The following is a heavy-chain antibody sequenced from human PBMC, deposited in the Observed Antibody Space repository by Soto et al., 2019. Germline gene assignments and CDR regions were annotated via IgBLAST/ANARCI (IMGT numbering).Heavy chain of an antibody. CDR2: ISGSGDRT. CDR1: GFTFSTYS. CDR3: ANSRYNSSNDQPYGMDV. D-gene: IGHD2-2*01. V-gene: IGHV3-23*01. Sequence: GGSLRLSCAASGFTFSTYSMNWVRQAPGKGLEWVSGISGSGDRTYYADSVKGRFTISRDNSKNTLYLQMNSLRAEDTAIYYCANSRYNSSNDQPYGMDVWSQGTTVTVSS. J-gene: IGHJ6*02.